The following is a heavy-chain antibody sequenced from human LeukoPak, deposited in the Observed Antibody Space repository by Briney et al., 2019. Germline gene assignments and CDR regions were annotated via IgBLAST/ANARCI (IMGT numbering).Heavy chain of an antibody. CDR1: GFTVSSNY. J-gene: IGHJ4*02. Sequence: GGSLRLSCAASGFTVSSNYMSWVRQAPGKGLEWVSVIYSGGSTYYADSVKGRFTISRDNSKNTLYLQMNSLRAEDTAVYYCARQFADTYKVTGDVNYFDYWGQGILVTVSS. V-gene: IGHV3-53*01. CDR3: ARQFADTYKVTGDVNYFDY. D-gene: IGHD5-18*01. CDR2: IYSGGST.